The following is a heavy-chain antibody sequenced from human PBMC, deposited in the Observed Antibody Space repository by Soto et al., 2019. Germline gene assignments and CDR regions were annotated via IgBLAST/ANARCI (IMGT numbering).Heavy chain of an antibody. CDR1: GYSFTSYW. D-gene: IGHD2-15*01. CDR2: IDPSDSYT. V-gene: IGHV5-10-1*01. Sequence: PGESLKISCKGSGYSFTSYWISWVRQMPGKGLEWMGRIDPSDSYTNYSPSFQGHVTISADKSISTAYLQWSSLKASDTAMYYCARPYCSGGSCYDENWFDPWRQGTLVTVSS. J-gene: IGHJ5*02. CDR3: ARPYCSGGSCYDENWFDP.